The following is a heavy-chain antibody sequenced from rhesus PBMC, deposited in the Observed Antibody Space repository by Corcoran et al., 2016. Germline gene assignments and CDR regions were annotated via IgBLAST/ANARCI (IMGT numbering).Heavy chain of an antibody. D-gene: IGHD4-11*01. CDR1: GGSISSSY. CDR3: ARRKAPSGFYFDY. J-gene: IGHJ4*01. V-gene: IGHV4S11*01. Sequence: QEQLQESGPGLVKPSETLSLTCAVSGGSISSSYWSWIRQAPGKGLEWIGRIDTTGSTYSNPSLKSRVTLSVDTSKNHFSLKLSSVTAADTAVYYCARRKAPSGFYFDYWGQGVLVTVSS. CDR2: IDTTGST.